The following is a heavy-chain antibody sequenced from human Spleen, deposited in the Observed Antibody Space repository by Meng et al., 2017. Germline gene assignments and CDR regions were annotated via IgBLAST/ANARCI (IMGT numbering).Heavy chain of an antibody. J-gene: IGHJ6*02. Sequence: SETLSLTCAVYGVSFSGYYWSWIRQPPGKGLEWIGEINHSGSTNYNPSLKSRVTISVDTSKNQFSLKLSSVTAADTAVYYCARVRIAAAGTYSSYGMDVWGQGTTVTVSS. D-gene: IGHD6-13*01. V-gene: IGHV4-34*01. CDR1: GVSFSGYY. CDR2: INHSGST. CDR3: ARVRIAAAGTYSSYGMDV.